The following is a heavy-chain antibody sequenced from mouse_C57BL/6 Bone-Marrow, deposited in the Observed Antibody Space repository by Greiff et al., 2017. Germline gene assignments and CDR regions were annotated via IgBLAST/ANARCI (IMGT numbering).Heavy chain of an antibody. CDR3: ARRDGSSVYWYFDV. CDR1: GYTFTSYG. V-gene: IGHV1-81*01. J-gene: IGHJ1*03. Sequence: VQLVESGAELARPGASVKLSCKASGYTFTSYGISWVKQRTGQGLEWIGEIYPRSGNTYYNEKFKGKATLTADKSSSTAYMELRSLTSEDSAVYFCARRDGSSVYWYFDVWGRGTTVTVSS. D-gene: IGHD1-1*01. CDR2: IYPRSGNT.